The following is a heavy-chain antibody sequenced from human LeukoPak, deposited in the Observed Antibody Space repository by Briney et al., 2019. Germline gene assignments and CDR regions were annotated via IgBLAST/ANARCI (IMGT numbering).Heavy chain of an antibody. CDR1: GFTFSSNS. J-gene: IGHJ4*02. CDR3: AREGEYSDYDSLDS. CDR2: IDSSGRGT. V-gene: IGHV3-21*01. Sequence: PGGSLRLSCAASGFTFSSNSMNWVRQPPGKGLEWVSSIDSSGRGTYYADSVKGRFTISRDNAKNTLYLQMNSLRAEDTAVYYCAREGEYSDYDSLDSWGQGTLVTVSS. D-gene: IGHD5-12*01.